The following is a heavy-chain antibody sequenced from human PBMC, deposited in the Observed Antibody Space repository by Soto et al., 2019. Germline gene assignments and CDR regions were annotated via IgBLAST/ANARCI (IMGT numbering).Heavy chain of an antibody. J-gene: IGHJ6*02. Sequence: ASVKVSCKASGYTFTSYDISWVRQATGQGLEWMGWMNPNSGNTGYAQKFQGRVTMTRNTSISTAYMELSSLRSEDTAVYHCARQYSSSWLRYYYYGMDVWGQGTTVTVSS. CDR1: GYTFTSYD. V-gene: IGHV1-8*01. CDR3: ARQYSSSWLRYYYYGMDV. CDR2: MNPNSGNT. D-gene: IGHD6-13*01.